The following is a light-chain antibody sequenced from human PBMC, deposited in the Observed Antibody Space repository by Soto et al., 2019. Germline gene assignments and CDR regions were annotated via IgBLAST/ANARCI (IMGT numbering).Light chain of an antibody. Sequence: QSVLTQPASVSGSPEQSISISCTGTSSDVGGYDYVSWYQQHPDKAPKLLIYEVTTRPSGVSNRFSGSKSGNPASLTISGLQPDDEADYYCSSHTSGSTRVFGSGTKLTVL. CDR1: SSDVGGYDY. CDR3: SSHTSGSTRV. V-gene: IGLV2-14*01. CDR2: EVT. J-gene: IGLJ1*01.